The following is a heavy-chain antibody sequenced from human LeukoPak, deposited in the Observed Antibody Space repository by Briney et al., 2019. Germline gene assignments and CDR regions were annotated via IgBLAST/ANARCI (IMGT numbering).Heavy chain of an antibody. CDR1: GGSISSSSSY. J-gene: IGHJ4*02. CDR2: IYYSGST. V-gene: IGHV4-39*07. D-gene: IGHD1-1*01. Sequence: SETLSLTCTVSGGSISSSSSYWGWIRQPPGKGLEWIGSIYYSGSTYYNPSLKSRVTITVDTAKNQFSLKLSSVTAADAAVYYCVTDASPYRTPYWGQGTLVTVSS. CDR3: VTDASPYRTPY.